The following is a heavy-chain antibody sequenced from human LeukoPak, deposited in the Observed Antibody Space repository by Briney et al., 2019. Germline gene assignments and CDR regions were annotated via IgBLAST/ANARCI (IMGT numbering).Heavy chain of an antibody. CDR2: IYPGDSDT. Sequence: GESLKISCKGSGYSFTYYWIGWVRQMPGKGLEWMGIIYPGDSDTRYRPSFQGQVTISVDKSISTAYLQWSSLKASDTAMYYCARQNGNSKYYFDYWGQGTLVTVSS. CDR3: ARQNGNSKYYFDY. V-gene: IGHV5-51*01. CDR1: GYSFTYYW. J-gene: IGHJ4*02. D-gene: IGHD1-1*01.